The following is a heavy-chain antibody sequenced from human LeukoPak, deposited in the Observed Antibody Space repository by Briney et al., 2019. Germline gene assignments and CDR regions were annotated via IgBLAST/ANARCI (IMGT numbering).Heavy chain of an antibody. CDR1: GYTFTSYG. CDR2: ISAYNGNT. V-gene: IGHV1-18*01. Sequence: GASVKVSCKASGYTFTSYGISWVRQAPGQGLEWMGWISAYNGNTNYAQKLQGRVTMTTDTSTSTAYMGLRSLRSDDTAVYYCARFLAVAPTNWFDPWGQGTLVTVSS. D-gene: IGHD6-19*01. J-gene: IGHJ5*02. CDR3: ARFLAVAPTNWFDP.